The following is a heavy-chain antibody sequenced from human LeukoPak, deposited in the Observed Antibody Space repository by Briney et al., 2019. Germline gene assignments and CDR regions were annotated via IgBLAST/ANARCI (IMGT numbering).Heavy chain of an antibody. J-gene: IGHJ4*02. Sequence: ETLSLTCAVYGGSFSGYYWSWIRQPPGKGLEWIGEINHSGSTNYNPSLKSRVTISVDTSKNQFSLKLSSVTAADTAVYYCASGSYGRSDYWGQGTLVTVSS. D-gene: IGHD5-18*01. CDR1: GGSFSGYY. CDR3: ASGSYGRSDY. CDR2: INHSGST. V-gene: IGHV4-34*01.